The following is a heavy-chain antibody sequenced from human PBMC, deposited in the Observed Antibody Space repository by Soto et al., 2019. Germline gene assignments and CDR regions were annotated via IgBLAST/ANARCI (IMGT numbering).Heavy chain of an antibody. Sequence: PGGSPRLSCAASGFKFSNYAMSWVRQAPGKGLEWVSLISATGGGTYYADSVKGRFTISRDNSHNTLYLQVHSLTAEDTAVYYCAKDRRAGGNSAFYFDFWGQGA. CDR3: AKDRRAGGNSAFYFDF. CDR2: ISATGGGT. J-gene: IGHJ4*02. D-gene: IGHD3-16*01. V-gene: IGHV3-23*01. CDR1: GFKFSNYA.